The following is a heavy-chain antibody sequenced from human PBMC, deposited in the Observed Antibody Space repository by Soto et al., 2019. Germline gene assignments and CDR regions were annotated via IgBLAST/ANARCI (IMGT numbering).Heavy chain of an antibody. D-gene: IGHD1-26*01. J-gene: IGHJ4*02. CDR3: AKDLLPGYYDY. CDR1: GFLFRSYS. Sequence: GGSLRLSCAASGFLFRSYSMNWVRQAPGKGLEWVSSISGSGDCTYADSVKGRFTISRDNSKNTLYLQMNSLRAEDTAVYYCAKDLLPGYYDYWGQGTLVTVSS. CDR2: ISGSGDCT. V-gene: IGHV3-23*01.